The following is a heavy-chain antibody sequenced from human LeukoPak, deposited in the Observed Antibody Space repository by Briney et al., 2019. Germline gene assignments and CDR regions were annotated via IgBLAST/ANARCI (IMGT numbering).Heavy chain of an antibody. V-gene: IGHV3-33*08. Sequence: GGSLRLSCAASGFTFSNYWMTWVRQAPGKGLEWVAVIWYDGSNKYYADSVKGRFTISRDNSKNTLYLQMNSLRAEDTAVYYCARSYYYDSSGIDYWGQGTLVTVSS. J-gene: IGHJ4*02. CDR3: ARSYYYDSSGIDY. CDR1: GFTFSNYW. D-gene: IGHD3-22*01. CDR2: IWYDGSNK.